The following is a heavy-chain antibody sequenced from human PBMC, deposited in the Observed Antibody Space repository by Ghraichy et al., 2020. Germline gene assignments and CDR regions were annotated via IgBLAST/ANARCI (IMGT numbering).Heavy chain of an antibody. CDR2: IRNSGDII. Sequence: GESLNISCAASGFTLTNYGMNWVRQAPGKGLEWVAYIRNSGDIIFYAHSVRGRFTISRDSAKNSLYLQMNSLRDEDTALYYCARDNWNSVLFDYWGQGTPVTVSS. CDR3: ARDNWNSVLFDY. D-gene: IGHD1-1*01. J-gene: IGHJ4*02. CDR1: GFTLTNYG. V-gene: IGHV3-48*02.